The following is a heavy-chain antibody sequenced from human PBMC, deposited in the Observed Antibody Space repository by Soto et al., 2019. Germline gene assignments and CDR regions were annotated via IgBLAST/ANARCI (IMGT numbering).Heavy chain of an antibody. CDR3: AKGQIQLWLSGNYYYYGMDV. CDR2: ISGSGGST. V-gene: IGHV3-23*01. CDR1: GFTFSSYA. J-gene: IGHJ6*02. Sequence: GGSLRLSCAASGFTFSSYAMSWVRQAPGKGLEWVSAISGSGGSTYYADSVKGRFTISRDNSKNTLYLQMNSLRAEDTAVYYCAKGQIQLWLSGNYYYYGMDVWGQGTTVTVSS. D-gene: IGHD5-18*01.